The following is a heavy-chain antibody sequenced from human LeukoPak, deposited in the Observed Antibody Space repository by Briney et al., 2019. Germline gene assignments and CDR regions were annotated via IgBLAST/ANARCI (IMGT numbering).Heavy chain of an antibody. J-gene: IGHJ6*02. Sequence: GASVKVSCKASGYTFTGYYMHWVRQAPGQGLEWMGWINPNSGGTNYAQKFQGRVTMTRDTSISTAYMELSRLRSDDTAVYYCARDRDCRGGSCYSFLGYYYYGMDVWGQGTTVTVSS. D-gene: IGHD2-15*01. CDR3: ARDRDCRGGSCYSFLGYYYYGMDV. CDR1: GYTFTGYY. CDR2: INPNSGGT. V-gene: IGHV1-2*02.